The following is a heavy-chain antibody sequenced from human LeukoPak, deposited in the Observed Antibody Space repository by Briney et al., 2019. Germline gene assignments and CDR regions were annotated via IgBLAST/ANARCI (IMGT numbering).Heavy chain of an antibody. D-gene: IGHD3-10*01. CDR2: IGGGGLDT. CDR1: GFTFRTYA. J-gene: IGHJ4*02. Sequence: PGGSLRLSCAGSGFTFRTYAMSWVRQAPGKGLEWVSVIGGGGLDTYYADSVKGRFTISRDNSKNTLCLQMNSLRAEDTAVYYSAKRMVVQRVTYYFDHWGQGTPVTVSS. V-gene: IGHV3-23*01. CDR3: AKRMVVQRVTYYFDH.